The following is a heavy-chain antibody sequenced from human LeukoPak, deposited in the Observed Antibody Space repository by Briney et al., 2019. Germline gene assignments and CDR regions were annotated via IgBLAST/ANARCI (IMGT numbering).Heavy chain of an antibody. CDR1: GDSVSSNSAA. D-gene: IGHD1-26*01. J-gene: IGHJ2*01. Sequence: SQTLSLTCAISGDSVSSNSAAWNWIRQSPSRGLEWLGRTYYRSKWYNDYAVSMKSRITINPDTSKNQFSLQLNSVTPEDTAVYYCARAGRWVGATSYWYFDLWGRGTLVTVSS. CDR2: TYYRSKWYN. V-gene: IGHV6-1*01. CDR3: ARAGRWVGATSYWYFDL.